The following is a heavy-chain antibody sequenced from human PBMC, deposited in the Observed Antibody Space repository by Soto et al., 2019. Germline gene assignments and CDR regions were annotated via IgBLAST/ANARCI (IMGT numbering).Heavy chain of an antibody. CDR2: IHYSGST. V-gene: IGHV4-31*03. CDR3: ARAGGAGSGHDWFVP. CDR1: GGSVSSGGYY. D-gene: IGHD6-13*01. J-gene: IGHJ5*02. Sequence: SETLSLTCNVSGGSVSSGGYYWSWIRQHPGKGLEWIGYIHYSGSTYYNPSLKSRVTMSIDTSKNLFSLNLSSVTAADTAVYYCARAGGAGSGHDWFVPWGQGTLVTVSS.